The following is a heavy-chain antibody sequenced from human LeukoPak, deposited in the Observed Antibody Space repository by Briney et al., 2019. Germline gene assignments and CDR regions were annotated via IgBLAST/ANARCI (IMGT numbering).Heavy chain of an antibody. CDR1: GFTFGDYA. Sequence: GGSLRLSCTASGFTFGDYAMSWVRQAPGKGLEWVSSIFPSGGEIHYADSVRGRFTISRDNSKSILSLQMNSLRAEDTAIYYCATYRQVLLPFESWGQGTLVTVSS. D-gene: IGHD5-18*01. CDR2: IFPSGGEI. CDR3: ATYRQVLLPFES. V-gene: IGHV3-23*01. J-gene: IGHJ4*02.